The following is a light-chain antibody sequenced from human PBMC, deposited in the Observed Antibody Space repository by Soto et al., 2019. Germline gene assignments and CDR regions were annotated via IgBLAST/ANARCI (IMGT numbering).Light chain of an antibody. CDR3: QQRSNWPPIT. Sequence: ETVLTQYPATLSLSPGESYTLSCLASQSVTTYLAWYQQKPGQAPRLLIYDASVRATGIPARFSGSGSGTDFTLTISSLEPEDFAVYYCQQRSNWPPITVGQVTRLEIK. V-gene: IGKV3-11*01. CDR1: QSVTTY. J-gene: IGKJ5*01. CDR2: DAS.